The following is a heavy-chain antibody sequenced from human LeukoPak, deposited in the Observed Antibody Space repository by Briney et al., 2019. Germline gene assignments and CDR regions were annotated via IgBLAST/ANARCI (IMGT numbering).Heavy chain of an antibody. Sequence: PSQTLSLTCTVSGGSISSGDYYWSWIRQPPGKGLEWIGYIYYSGSTYYNPSLKSRVTISVDTSKNQFSLKLSSVTAADTAVYYCARVYYYDNSGYGKDYFDHWGQGTLVTVSS. J-gene: IGHJ4*02. D-gene: IGHD3-22*01. CDR2: IYYSGST. V-gene: IGHV4-30-4*01. CDR3: ARVYYYDNSGYGKDYFDH. CDR1: GGSISSGDYY.